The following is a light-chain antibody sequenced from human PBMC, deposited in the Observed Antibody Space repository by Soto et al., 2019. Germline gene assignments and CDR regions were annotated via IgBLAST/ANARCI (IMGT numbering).Light chain of an antibody. V-gene: IGLV2-14*01. CDR3: SSYTNINTRACV. Sequence: QSALTQPPSASGSPGQSVTISCTGTSSDIGAYNYVSWFQQHPGEAPKLIIYEVTDRPSGVSNRFSGSKSGNTASLTISGLQAEDEAEYYCSSYTNINTRACVFGTGTKLTVL. J-gene: IGLJ1*01. CDR2: EVT. CDR1: SSDIGAYNY.